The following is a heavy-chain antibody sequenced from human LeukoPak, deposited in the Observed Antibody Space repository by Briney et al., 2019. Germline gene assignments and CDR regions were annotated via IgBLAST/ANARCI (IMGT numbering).Heavy chain of an antibody. Sequence: GESLKISCKVSGYKFSSYWIGWVRQMPGKGLEWMGIIYPSDSDTRASPSFQGQVTFSADKSINTAYLQWSSLKASDTAMYYCARPSYGASDYWGQGTLVTVSS. D-gene: IGHD4-17*01. CDR2: IYPSDSDT. V-gene: IGHV5-51*01. CDR1: GYKFSSYW. CDR3: ARPSYGASDY. J-gene: IGHJ4*02.